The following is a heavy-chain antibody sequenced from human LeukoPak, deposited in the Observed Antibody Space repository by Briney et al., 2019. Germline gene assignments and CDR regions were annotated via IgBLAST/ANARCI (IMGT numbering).Heavy chain of an antibody. Sequence: PGTSLRLPCTASGFIFSDYAMHWVRQAPGKGLEWVAVMSADGINTFYAASVRGRFTISRDNSKGTVNLQMNRLTSEDTAVYYCARDAGSAWISWFDSWGQGSVVAVSS. J-gene: IGHJ5*01. V-gene: IGHV3-30-3*01. CDR1: GFIFSDYA. CDR2: MSADGINT. CDR3: ARDAGSAWISWFDS. D-gene: IGHD6-19*01.